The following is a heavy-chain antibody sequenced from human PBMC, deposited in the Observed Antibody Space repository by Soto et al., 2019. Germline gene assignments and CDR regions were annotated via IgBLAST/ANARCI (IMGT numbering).Heavy chain of an antibody. D-gene: IGHD2-21*02. J-gene: IGHJ3*01. Sequence: EVQLVESGESLVQPGGSLRLSCAASGFTFSRYCLHWVRQAPGKGLVGVSRINTDAARADYAYFVKGRFTISRDNANTTLYLQLNSLRAEDTAVDYCARPMGTATAAFDLWGKGTKVVVSS. CDR3: ARPMGTATAAFDL. CDR2: INTDAARA. V-gene: IGHV3-74*01. CDR1: GFTFSRYC.